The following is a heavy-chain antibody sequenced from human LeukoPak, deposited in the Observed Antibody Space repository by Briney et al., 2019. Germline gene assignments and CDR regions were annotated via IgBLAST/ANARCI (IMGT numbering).Heavy chain of an antibody. V-gene: IGHV4-61*01. Sequence: SETLSLTCTVSGDSVRSDTYYWSWIRQPPGKGLEWIGFVYYSGRTNYNASLKSRVTMSVDTSKNQFSLMLRSVTAADTAVYYCVRGRARGTMIGDYDYWGQGTLVTVSS. J-gene: IGHJ4*02. D-gene: IGHD3-22*01. CDR3: VRGRARGTMIGDYDY. CDR1: GDSVRSDTYY. CDR2: VYYSGRT.